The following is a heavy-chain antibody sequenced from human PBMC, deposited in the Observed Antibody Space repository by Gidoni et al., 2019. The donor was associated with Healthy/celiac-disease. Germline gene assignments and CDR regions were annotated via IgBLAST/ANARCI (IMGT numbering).Heavy chain of an antibody. Sequence: GKGLEWVSYISSSGSTIYYADSVKGRFTISRDNAKNSLYLQMNSLRAEDTAVYYCALGQEPGFDYWGQGTLVTVSS. J-gene: IGHJ4*02. D-gene: IGHD1-26*01. V-gene: IGHV3-11*01. CDR3: ALGQEPGFDY. CDR2: ISSSGSTI.